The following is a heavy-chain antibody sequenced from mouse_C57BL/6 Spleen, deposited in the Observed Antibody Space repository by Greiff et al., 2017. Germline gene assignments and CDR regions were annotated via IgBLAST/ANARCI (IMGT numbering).Heavy chain of an antibody. CDR2: IYPGDGDT. CDR1: GYAFSSSW. CDR3: AREEGNYWFAY. J-gene: IGHJ3*01. Sequence: VQLQQSGPELVKPGASVKISCKASGYAFSSSWMNWVKQRPGKGLEWIGRIYPGDGDTNYNGKFKGKATLTADKSSSTAYMQLSSLTSEDSAVYFGAREEGNYWFAYWGQGTLVTVSA. D-gene: IGHD2-1*01. V-gene: IGHV1-82*01.